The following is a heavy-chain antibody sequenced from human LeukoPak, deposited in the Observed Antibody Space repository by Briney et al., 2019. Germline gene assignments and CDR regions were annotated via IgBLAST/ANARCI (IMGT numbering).Heavy chain of an antibody. Sequence: SETLSLTCTVSGGSINNYYWNWVRQPAGKGLEWIGRIYTSGSTNYNPSLKSRVTISVDKSQSQFSLKLSSVTAADTAMYYCARGIGYSSRFDYWGQGTLVTVSS. CDR2: IYTSGST. V-gene: IGHV4-4*07. CDR1: GGSINNYY. J-gene: IGHJ4*02. D-gene: IGHD6-13*01. CDR3: ARGIGYSSRFDY.